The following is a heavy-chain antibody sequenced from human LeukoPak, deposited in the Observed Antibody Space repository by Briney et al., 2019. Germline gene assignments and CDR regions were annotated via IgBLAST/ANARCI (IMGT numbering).Heavy chain of an antibody. CDR1: GFTFSSYA. CDR2: ISYDGSNK. Sequence: GRSLRLSCAASGFTFSSYAMHWVRQAPGKGLEWVAVISYDGSNKYYAGSVKGRFTISRDNSKNTLYLQMNSLRAEDTAVYYCASLSTSSGQQFDYWGQGTLVTVSS. V-gene: IGHV3-30*04. J-gene: IGHJ4*02. CDR3: ASLSTSSGQQFDY. D-gene: IGHD2-2*01.